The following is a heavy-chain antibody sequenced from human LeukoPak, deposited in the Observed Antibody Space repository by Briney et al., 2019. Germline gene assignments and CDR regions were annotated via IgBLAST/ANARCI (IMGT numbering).Heavy chain of an antibody. V-gene: IGHV1-2*02. J-gene: IGHJ6*02. CDR2: INPDSGGT. Sequence: GASVQVSCKASGYTFTGYYMHWVRQAPGQGLEWMGWINPDSGGTNYAQKFQGRVTMTRDTSISTAYMELSRLRSDDTAVYYCARDRQCSGGSCYYYYYYGMDVWGQGTTVTVSS. CDR1: GYTFTGYY. CDR3: ARDRQCSGGSCYYYYYYGMDV. D-gene: IGHD2-15*01.